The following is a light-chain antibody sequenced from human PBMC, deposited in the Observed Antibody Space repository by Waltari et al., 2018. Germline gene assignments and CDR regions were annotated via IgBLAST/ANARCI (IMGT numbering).Light chain of an antibody. Sequence: QSVLTQPHSVSGAPGQRVTISCTGSTSNIGAGYDVHWYQHLPGTAPKLLIYGTSNRPSGVPDRFSGSKSGTSASLAITGLQAEDEADYYCQSYDSSLSGWVFGGGTKLTVL. V-gene: IGLV1-40*01. J-gene: IGLJ2*01. CDR2: GTS. CDR3: QSYDSSLSGWV. CDR1: TSNIGAGYD.